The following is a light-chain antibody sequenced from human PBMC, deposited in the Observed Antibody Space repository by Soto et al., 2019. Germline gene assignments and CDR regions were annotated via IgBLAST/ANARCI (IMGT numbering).Light chain of an antibody. J-gene: IGKJ5*01. Sequence: EIILTQSPDTLSLSPGERATLSCRASQTVSSNYLAWCQQRPGQAPRLLIYGASTRAAGIPDRFSGSGSGTDFTLTITRLEPEDSAVYFCQQYTGPPTTFGQGTLLEMK. CDR1: QTVSSNY. CDR2: GAS. V-gene: IGKV3-20*01. CDR3: QQYTGPPTT.